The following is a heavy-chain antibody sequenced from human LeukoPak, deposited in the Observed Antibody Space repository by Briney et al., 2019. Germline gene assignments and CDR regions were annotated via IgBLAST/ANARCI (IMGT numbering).Heavy chain of an antibody. V-gene: IGHV4-34*01. J-gene: IGHJ4*02. Sequence: KPSETLSLTCAVYGGSFRGYYWSWIRQPPGKGLEWIGEINHSGSSNYNPSLKSRVTISLDTSKNQFSLKLSSVTAADTAVYYCARGWGPAYCGGDCHRHFDYWGQGALVTVSS. CDR2: INHSGSS. CDR3: ARGWGPAYCGGDCHRHFDY. CDR1: GGSFRGYY. D-gene: IGHD2-21*02.